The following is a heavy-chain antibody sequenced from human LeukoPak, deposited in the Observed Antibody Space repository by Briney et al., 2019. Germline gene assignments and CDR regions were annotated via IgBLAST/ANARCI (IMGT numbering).Heavy chain of an antibody. Sequence: ASETLSLTCTVSGGSISSSSYYWGWIRQPPGKGLEWIGSIYYSGSTYYNPSLKSRVTISVDTSKNQFSLKLSSVTAADTAVYYCARTLGGYFDWLLGGYFDYWGQGTLVTVSS. CDR2: IYYSGST. D-gene: IGHD3-9*01. V-gene: IGHV4-39*07. J-gene: IGHJ4*02. CDR3: ARTLGGYFDWLLGGYFDY. CDR1: GGSISSSSYY.